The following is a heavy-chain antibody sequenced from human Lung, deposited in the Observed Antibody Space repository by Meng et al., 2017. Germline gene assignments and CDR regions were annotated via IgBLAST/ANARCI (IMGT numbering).Heavy chain of an antibody. D-gene: IGHD4-11*01. CDR3: ARGPTTMAHDFDY. CDR1: GGSFRDYY. CDR2: INHSGST. V-gene: IGHV4-34*01. Sequence: QGHLQQVCAGLLKPSETLSLTCVGSGGSFRDYYWSWIRQPPGKGLEWIGEINHSGSTNYNPSLESRATISVDTSQNNLSLKLSSVTAADSAVYYCARGPTTMAHDFDYWGQGTLVTVSS. J-gene: IGHJ4*02.